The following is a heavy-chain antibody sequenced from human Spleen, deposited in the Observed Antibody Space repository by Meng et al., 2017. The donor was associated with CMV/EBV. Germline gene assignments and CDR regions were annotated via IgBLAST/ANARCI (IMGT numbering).Heavy chain of an antibody. Sequence: SGPTLVKPTETLTLTCTFSGFSLSTSGVGVGWIRPPPGKALEWLALIYWNDDNRYNPSLRNRLTITKATSRNHVVLRMTNMDPVDTATYYCAHRAVRGGIALFDYWGPGTLVTVSS. CDR3: AHRAVRGGIALFDY. J-gene: IGHJ4*02. V-gene: IGHV2-5*01. CDR2: IYWNDDN. CDR1: GFSLSTSGVG. D-gene: IGHD6-13*01.